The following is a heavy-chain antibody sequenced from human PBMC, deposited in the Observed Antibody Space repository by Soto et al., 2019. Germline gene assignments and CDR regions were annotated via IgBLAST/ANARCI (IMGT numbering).Heavy chain of an antibody. CDR1: GFNFRDYN. V-gene: IGHV3-30*18. CDR3: AKDRRYYYDIETHYGLDV. D-gene: IGHD3-16*01. CDR2: ITNDAEYQ. J-gene: IGHJ6*02. Sequence: QEHLVESGGGVVQPGGSLRLSCAASGFNFRDYNMFWVRQAPGKGLRGGHVITNDAEYQYNGASVKGRFTISRDNARNTLYLQLTSLRLEDTAVYYCAKDRRYYYDIETHYGLDVWGQGTTVRVSS.